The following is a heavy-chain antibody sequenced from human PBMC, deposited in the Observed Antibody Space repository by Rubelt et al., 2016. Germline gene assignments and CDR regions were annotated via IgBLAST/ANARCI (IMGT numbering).Heavy chain of an antibody. J-gene: IGHJ5*01. CDR3: ARDGGGTGVNNWLDS. D-gene: IGHD1-1*01. CDR1: GFSFSTYA. Sequence: QVQLVESGGGVVQPGRSLGLSCAASGFSFSTYAMHWVRQAPGKGLEWVAVISYDRSNEYYADSVKGRFTISRDNSMNTVYRQMSSRKTEDTAGFYCARDGGGTGVNNWLDSWGQGTLVIVSS. CDR2: ISYDRSNE. V-gene: IGHV3-30*04.